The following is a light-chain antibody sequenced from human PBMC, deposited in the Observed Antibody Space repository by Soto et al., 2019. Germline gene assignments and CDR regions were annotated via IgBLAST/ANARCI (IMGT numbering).Light chain of an antibody. Sequence: QSVLTQPASVSGSPGQSVSISCTGTISDVGHDKYVSWYQQHPGKVPKLLIYEVTDRPSGISNRFSGSKSGNTASLTISGLQAEDEADYYCSSYTSAHTVIFGGGTQLTVL. CDR1: ISDVGHDKY. CDR3: SSYTSAHTVI. J-gene: IGLJ7*01. V-gene: IGLV2-14*01. CDR2: EVT.